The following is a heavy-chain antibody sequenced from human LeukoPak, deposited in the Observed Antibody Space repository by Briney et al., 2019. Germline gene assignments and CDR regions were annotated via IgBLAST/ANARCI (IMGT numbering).Heavy chain of an antibody. CDR3: ARELSCSSTSCYDY. Sequence: PSQTLSLTCTVSGGSISSGDYYWSWIRQPPGKGLEWLGYIYYSGSTYYNPSLKSRVTISVDTSKNQFSLKLSSETAADTAVYYCARELSCSSTSCYDYWGQGTLVTVSS. V-gene: IGHV4-30-4*01. D-gene: IGHD2-2*01. CDR1: GGSISSGDYY. J-gene: IGHJ4*02. CDR2: IYYSGST.